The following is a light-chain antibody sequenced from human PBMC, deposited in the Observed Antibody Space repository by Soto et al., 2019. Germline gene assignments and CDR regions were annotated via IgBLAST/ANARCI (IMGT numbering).Light chain of an antibody. CDR3: QQYNNWPPWT. CDR2: GAS. CDR1: QSVSSN. Sequence: ETVMTQSPATLSVSPGERAILSCRASQSVSSNLAWYQQKASQAPRLLIYGASTRVTGIPARFSGSGSGTDFTLTISSLQSEDFAVYYCQQYNNWPPWTFGQGTKVDIK. V-gene: IGKV3-15*01. J-gene: IGKJ1*01.